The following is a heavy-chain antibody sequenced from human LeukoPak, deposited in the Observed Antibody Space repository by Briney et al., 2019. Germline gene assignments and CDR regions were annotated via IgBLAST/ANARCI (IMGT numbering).Heavy chain of an antibody. CDR2: IAYDGSRA. D-gene: IGHD1-14*01. CDR3: TRYNNDHFDY. V-gene: IGHV3-33*01. CDR1: GFTFGGYG. J-gene: IGHJ4*02. Sequence: GGSLRLSFAGSGFTFGGYGMHWFRQTPGKGLEWVAVIAYDGSRAFYADSVKGRFTISRDNSKNTMSVQMDDLRAEDTAVYYCTRYNNDHFDYWGQGTLVTVSS.